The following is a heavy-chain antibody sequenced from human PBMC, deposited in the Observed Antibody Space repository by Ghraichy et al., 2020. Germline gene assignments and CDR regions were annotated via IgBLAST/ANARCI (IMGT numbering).Heavy chain of an antibody. CDR2: VHNSGST. CDR1: GGSISTYY. D-gene: IGHD3-3*01. V-gene: IGHV4-59*01. CDR3: ARESGWSGFFDY. J-gene: IGHJ4*02. Sequence: SETLSLTCTVSGGSISTYYLRWMRQPPGKGLECIGYVHNSGSTNYNPSLKSRVTISVDTSQNQFSLKLTSVTTADTAVYYCARESGWSGFFDYWGQGTLVTVSS.